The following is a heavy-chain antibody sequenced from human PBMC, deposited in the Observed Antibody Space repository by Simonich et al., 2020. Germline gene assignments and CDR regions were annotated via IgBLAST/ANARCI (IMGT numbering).Heavy chain of an antibody. Sequence: EVQLVESGGGLVKPGGSLRLSCAASGFTFSSLSMNWVRQAPGMGVGWVASISRRSSYIYYADAVKGRFTISRDNAKNSLYLQMNSLRAEDTAVYYCARDVDTAMVFDYWGQGTLVTVSS. CDR2: ISRRSSYI. CDR3: ARDVDTAMVFDY. D-gene: IGHD5-18*01. CDR1: GFTFSSLS. V-gene: IGHV3-21*01. J-gene: IGHJ4*02.